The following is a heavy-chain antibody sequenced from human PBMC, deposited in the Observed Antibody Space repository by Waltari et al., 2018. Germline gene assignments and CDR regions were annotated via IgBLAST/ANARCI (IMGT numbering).Heavy chain of an antibody. Sequence: QVQLQESGPGLVKPSETLSLTCAVSGYSISSGYYWGWIRQPPGKGLEWIGSIYHSESTYYNPSLKSRVTISVDTSKNQFSLKLSSVTAADTAVYYCARSRIVVVVAALNWFDPWGQGTLVTVSS. J-gene: IGHJ5*02. CDR1: GYSISSGYY. CDR3: ARSRIVVVVAALNWFDP. D-gene: IGHD2-15*01. CDR2: IYHSEST. V-gene: IGHV4-38-2*01.